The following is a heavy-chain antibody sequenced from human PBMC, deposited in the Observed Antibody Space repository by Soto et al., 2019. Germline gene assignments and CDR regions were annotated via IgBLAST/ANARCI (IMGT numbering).Heavy chain of an antibody. Sequence: EVQLLESGGGLVQPGGSLRLSCAASGFIFNDYAMTWVRQAPGKGLEWVSGISGSGGSTYYADSVKGRFTISRDNYKNSLYLQRSSLRGEDTALYYGAKCVSWKKAGRSYYYYYMDVWGKGTTVTVSS. J-gene: IGHJ6*03. V-gene: IGHV3-23*01. D-gene: IGHD6-6*01. CDR2: ISGSGGST. CDR1: GFIFNDYA. CDR3: AKCVSWKKAGRSYYYYYMDV.